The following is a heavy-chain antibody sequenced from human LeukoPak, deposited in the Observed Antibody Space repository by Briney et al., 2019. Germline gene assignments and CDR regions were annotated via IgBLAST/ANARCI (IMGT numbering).Heavy chain of an antibody. CDR3: ARIPLGYSGAYYFDY. V-gene: IGHV4-4*09. D-gene: IGHD5-12*01. Sequence: SETLSLTCTVSRGSISGSIRSYYWSWLRRPPGKGLEWIGYISSSGSVNDNPSLRSRVTISVDTSKNQFFLNPSSVSAADTAVYYCARIPLGYSGAYYFDYWGQGTLVTVSP. CDR2: ISSSGSV. J-gene: IGHJ4*02. CDR1: RGSISGSIRSYY.